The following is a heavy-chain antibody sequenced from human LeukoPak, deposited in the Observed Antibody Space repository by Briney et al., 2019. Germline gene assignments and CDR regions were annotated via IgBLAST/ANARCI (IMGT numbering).Heavy chain of an antibody. CDR2: MNPNSGGT. CDR3: ARGPHRWAQDY. Sequence: GASVKVSCKASGYTFTSYDINWVRQATGQGLEWMGWMNPNSGGTNYAQKFQGWVTMTRDTSISTAYMELSRLRSDDTAVYYCARGPHRWAQDYWGQGTLVTVSS. J-gene: IGHJ4*02. CDR1: GYTFTSYD. D-gene: IGHD5-24*01. V-gene: IGHV1-2*04.